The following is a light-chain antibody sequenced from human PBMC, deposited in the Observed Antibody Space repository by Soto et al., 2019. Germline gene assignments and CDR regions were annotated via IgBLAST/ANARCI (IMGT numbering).Light chain of an antibody. CDR1: QSVSTF. CDR3: QQSYTSPRT. Sequence: DIQMTQSPSSLSASVGDRVTITCRASQSVSTFLNWYQHKPGKAPNLLIYTASSLQSGVPSMFSGSGSGTDFTLTISSLQSEDFATYYCQQSYTSPRTFGQGTTVEIK. J-gene: IGKJ1*01. CDR2: TAS. V-gene: IGKV1-39*01.